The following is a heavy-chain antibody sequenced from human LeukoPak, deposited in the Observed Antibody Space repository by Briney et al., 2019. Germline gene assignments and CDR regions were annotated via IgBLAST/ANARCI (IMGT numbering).Heavy chain of an antibody. CDR2: ISYDGSNK. V-gene: IGHV3-30-3*01. J-gene: IGHJ4*02. CDR1: GFTFNNYA. Sequence: RTGGFLRLSCAASGFTFNNYAMHWVRQAPGKGLEWVAIISYDGSNKYYADSVKGRLTVSRDNARNSLYLQMNSLRDEDTAVYYCARGHTDYYFDYWGQGTLVTVSS. CDR3: ARGHTDYYFDY.